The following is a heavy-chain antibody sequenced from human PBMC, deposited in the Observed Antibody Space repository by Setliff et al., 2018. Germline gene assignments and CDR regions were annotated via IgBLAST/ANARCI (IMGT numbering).Heavy chain of an antibody. CDR2: IRSKAYGGTT. J-gene: IGHJ6*02. D-gene: IGHD6-19*01. CDR1: GFTFGDYA. V-gene: IGHV3-49*04. CDR3: TTSPISSGWHSNFDYNMDV. Sequence: GGSLRLSCTASGFTFGDYAMSWVRQAPGKGLEWVGFIRSKAYGGTTDHAAPVKGRFTVSRDDSISTLYLQMNSLKTEDTAVYYCTTSPISSGWHSNFDYNMDVWGQGTTVTVSS.